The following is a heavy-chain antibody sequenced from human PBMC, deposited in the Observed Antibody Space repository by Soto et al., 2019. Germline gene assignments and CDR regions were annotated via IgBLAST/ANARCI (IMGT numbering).Heavy chain of an antibody. V-gene: IGHV3-7*01. CDR1: GFTFSNYW. Sequence: ESGGGLVQPGGSLRLSCSASGFTFSNYWMNWVRQAPGKGLEWVANIKPEGGEEYYVDSVKGRFTISRDNAKNSLYLQMNNLRDDDTALYYCVRDAHRGGDYDYWGQGALVTVSS. CDR3: VRDAHRGGDYDY. CDR2: IKPEGGEE. J-gene: IGHJ4*02. D-gene: IGHD3-16*01.